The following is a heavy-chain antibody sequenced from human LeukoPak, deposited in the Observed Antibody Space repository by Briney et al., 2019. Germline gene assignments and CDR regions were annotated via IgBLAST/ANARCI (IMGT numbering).Heavy chain of an antibody. CDR1: GFTFSSYA. D-gene: IGHD3-3*01. CDR3: AKTYYDFWSGYFLDY. J-gene: IGHJ4*02. CDR2: ISGSGGST. V-gene: IGHV3-23*01. Sequence: GGSLRLSCAASGFTFSSYAMSWVRQAPGKGLEWVSAISGSGGSTYYADSVKGRFTISRDNSKNTLYLQMNSLRAEDTAVYYCAKTYYDFWSGYFLDYWGQGTLVTVPS.